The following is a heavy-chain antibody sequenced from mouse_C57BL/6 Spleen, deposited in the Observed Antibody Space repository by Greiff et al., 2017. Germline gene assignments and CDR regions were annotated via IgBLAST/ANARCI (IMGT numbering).Heavy chain of an antibody. D-gene: IGHD1-1*01. CDR2: ISYDGSN. CDR3: ARGTTVVAPFDY. J-gene: IGHJ2*01. CDR1: GYSITSGYY. V-gene: IGHV3-6*01. Sequence: EVQLEESGPGLVKPSQSLSLTCSVPGYSITSGYYWNWIRQFPGNKLEWMGYISYDGSNNYNPSLKNRISITRDTSKNQFFLKLNSVTTEDTATYYCARGTTVVAPFDYWGQGTPLTVSS.